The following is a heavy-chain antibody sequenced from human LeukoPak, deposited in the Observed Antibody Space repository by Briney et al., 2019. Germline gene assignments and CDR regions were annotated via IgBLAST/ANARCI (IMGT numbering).Heavy chain of an antibody. CDR2: ISGSGTTT. J-gene: IGHJ4*02. Sequence: GGSLRLSCAASGFIFSSYAMTWVRQAPGRGLEWLSTISGSGTTTYYVDSVKGRFTVSRDNSKNTLYLQMSSLRAGDTAVYYCAKAGHYGSGSYYSDYWGRGTLVTVSS. D-gene: IGHD3-10*01. CDR1: GFIFSSYA. V-gene: IGHV3-23*01. CDR3: AKAGHYGSGSYYSDY.